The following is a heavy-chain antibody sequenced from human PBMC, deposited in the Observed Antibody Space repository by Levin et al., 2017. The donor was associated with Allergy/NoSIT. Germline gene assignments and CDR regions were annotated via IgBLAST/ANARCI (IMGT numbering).Heavy chain of an antibody. CDR2: IYSGGST. D-gene: IGHD5-24*01. CDR1: GFTVSSNY. J-gene: IGHJ4*02. CDR3: ARQRDGYNFAFDY. V-gene: IGHV3-53*01. Sequence: GGSLRLSCAASGFTVSSNYMSWVRQAPGKGLEWVSVIYSGGSTYYADSVKGRFTISRDNSKNTLYLQMNSLRAEDTAVYYCARQRDGYNFAFDYWGQGTLVTVSS.